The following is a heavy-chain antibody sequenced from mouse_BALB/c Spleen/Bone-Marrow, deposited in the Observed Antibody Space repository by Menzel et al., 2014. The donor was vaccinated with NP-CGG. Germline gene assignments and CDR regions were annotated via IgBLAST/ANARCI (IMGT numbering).Heavy chain of an antibody. V-gene: IGHV14-3*02. J-gene: IGHJ4*01. Sequence: VQLQQSGAEPVKPGASVKLSCTVSGFNIRDTYMHWAEQRPEQGLEWNGWIDPANGNNKYDPKFHGKATITADTSSNTAYLQLSSLTSEDTAVYYCASATTATFYAMDYWGQGTSVTVSS. D-gene: IGHD1-2*01. CDR1: GFNIRDTY. CDR3: ASATTATFYAMDY. CDR2: IDPANGNN.